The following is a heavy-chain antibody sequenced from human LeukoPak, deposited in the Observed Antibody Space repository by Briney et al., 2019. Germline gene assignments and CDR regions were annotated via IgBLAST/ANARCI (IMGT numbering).Heavy chain of an antibody. CDR3: ARGPCSSTSCHVSYYYYMDV. J-gene: IGHJ6*03. Sequence: ASVKVSCKASGYTFTSYGISWLRQAPGQGLEWMGWISAYNGNTNYARKLQGRVTMTTDTSTSTAYMELRSLRSDDTAVYYCARGPCSSTSCHVSYYYYMDVWGKGTTVTVSS. V-gene: IGHV1-18*01. D-gene: IGHD2-2*01. CDR1: GYTFTSYG. CDR2: ISAYNGNT.